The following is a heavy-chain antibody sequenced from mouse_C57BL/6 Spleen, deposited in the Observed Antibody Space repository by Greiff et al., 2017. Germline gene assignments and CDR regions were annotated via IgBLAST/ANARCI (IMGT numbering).Heavy chain of an antibody. V-gene: IGHV1-52*01. Sequence: VQLQQSGAELVRPGSSVKLSCKASGYTFTSYWMHWVKQRPIQGLEWIGNIDPSDSETHYNQKFKDKATLTVDKSSSTAYMQLSSLPSEDSAVYYCARGGHYSGFDDWGQGTTLTVSS. J-gene: IGHJ2*01. CDR1: GYTFTSYW. D-gene: IGHD1-2*01. CDR2: IDPSDSET. CDR3: ARGGHYSGFDD.